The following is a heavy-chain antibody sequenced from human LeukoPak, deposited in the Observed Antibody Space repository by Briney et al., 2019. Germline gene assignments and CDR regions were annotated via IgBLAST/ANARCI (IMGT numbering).Heavy chain of an antibody. V-gene: IGHV1-69*05. J-gene: IGHJ4*02. D-gene: IGHD6-13*01. CDR2: IIPIFGTA. Sequence: ASVKVSCKASGGTFSSYAISWVRQAPGQGLEWMGRIIPIFGTANYAQKFQGRVTITTDESTSTAYMELSSLTSEDTAVSDCEREGIAAAVVDYFGQGTLVTVSA. CDR1: GGTFSSYA. CDR3: EREGIAAAVVDY.